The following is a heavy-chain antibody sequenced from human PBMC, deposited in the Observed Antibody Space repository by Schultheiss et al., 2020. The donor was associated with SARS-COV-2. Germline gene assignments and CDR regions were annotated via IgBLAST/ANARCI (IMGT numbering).Heavy chain of an antibody. J-gene: IGHJ6*02. Sequence: ASVKVSCKASGYTFTSYGISWVRQAPGQGLEWMGWISAYNGNTNYAQKLQGRVTMTTDTSTNTAYLEVRTLASGDTAIYYCARDITIFGVVMGGMDVWGQGTTVTVSS. V-gene: IGHV1-18*04. CDR3: ARDITIFGVVMGGMDV. CDR1: GYTFTSYG. CDR2: ISAYNGNT. D-gene: IGHD3-3*01.